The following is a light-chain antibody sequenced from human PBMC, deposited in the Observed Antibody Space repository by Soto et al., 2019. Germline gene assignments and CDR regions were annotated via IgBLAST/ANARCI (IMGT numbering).Light chain of an antibody. CDR3: QQYGSAPRT. CDR2: GAS. J-gene: IGKJ1*01. V-gene: IGKV3-20*01. Sequence: EIVLTQSPCTLSLSPGERATLSCRASQSVSNNFLAWYQQQPGQAPRLLIYGASNRATGVPDRFSGDGSGTDFTLTISRLEPEDFAVYYCQQYGSAPRTFGQGTKVDIK. CDR1: QSVSNNF.